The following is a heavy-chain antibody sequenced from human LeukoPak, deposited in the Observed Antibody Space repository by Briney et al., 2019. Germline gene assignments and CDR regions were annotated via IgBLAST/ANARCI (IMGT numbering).Heavy chain of an antibody. V-gene: IGHV3-74*01. CDR1: GFTFSTYG. CDR3: ARDQIAVAGTSYYYYYYMDV. J-gene: IGHJ6*03. Sequence: PGGSLRLSCAASGFTFSTYGVDWVRQAPGKGLVWVSRINSDGSSTSYADSVKGRFTISRDNAKNTLYLQMNSLRAEDTAVYYCARDQIAVAGTSYYYYYYMDVWGKGTTVTVSS. D-gene: IGHD6-19*01. CDR2: INSDGSST.